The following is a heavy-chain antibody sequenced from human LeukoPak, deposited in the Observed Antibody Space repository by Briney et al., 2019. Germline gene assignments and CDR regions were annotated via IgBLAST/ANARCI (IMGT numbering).Heavy chain of an antibody. D-gene: IGHD2/OR15-2a*01. V-gene: IGHV3-7*01. CDR2: IKPDGSDK. CDR1: GFTFSNYW. J-gene: IGHJ4*02. Sequence: PGGSLRLSCAASGFTFSNYWMTWVRQAPGKGLEWVANIKPDGSDKYYVDSVNGRFTVSRDNAKNSLYLQMNSLRAEDTAVYYCARGVLHYWGQGTLVTVSS. CDR3: ARGVLHY.